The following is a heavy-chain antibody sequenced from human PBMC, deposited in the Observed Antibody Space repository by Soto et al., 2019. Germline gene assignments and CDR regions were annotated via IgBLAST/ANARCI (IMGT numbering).Heavy chain of an antibody. CDR1: GFTFSSYA. Sequence: EVQLLESGGGLVQPGGSLRLSCAASGFTFSSYAMSWVRQAPGKGLEWVSGISGSGDSTNYADSVKGRFAISRDNSKNTLYLQVSSLRAEDTAVYYCARPRSPYCTNGVCYNRGEQFDFWGQGTVVTVSS. D-gene: IGHD2-8*01. CDR2: ISGSGDST. CDR3: ARPRSPYCTNGVCYNRGEQFDF. J-gene: IGHJ4*02. V-gene: IGHV3-23*01.